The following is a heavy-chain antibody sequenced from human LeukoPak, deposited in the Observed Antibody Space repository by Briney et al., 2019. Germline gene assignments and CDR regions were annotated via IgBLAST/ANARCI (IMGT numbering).Heavy chain of an antibody. V-gene: IGHV4-59*01. CDR1: GGSFGSYY. CDR2: IYYSGST. CDR3: AREGVYSGWFDP. Sequence: ETLSLTCTVSGGSFGSYYWSWIRQPPGKGLEWIGYIYYSGSTNYNPSLKSRVTISVDTSRNQFSLKLSSVTAADTAVYYCAREGVYSGWFDPWGQGALVTVSS. D-gene: IGHD2-15*01. J-gene: IGHJ5*02.